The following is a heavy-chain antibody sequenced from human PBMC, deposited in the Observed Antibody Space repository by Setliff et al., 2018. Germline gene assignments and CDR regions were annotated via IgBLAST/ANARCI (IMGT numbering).Heavy chain of an antibody. V-gene: IGHV1-69*05. J-gene: IGHJ6*03. Sequence: SVKVSCKASGGTFSSYGISWVRQAPGQGLEWMGGTIPIFGTTDYAQKFQGRVTIITDESTSTAFMQLSSLRSEGTAVYYCVREGVDSRSSTDYRYYMDVWGKGTTVTV. CDR2: TIPIFGTT. CDR3: VREGVDSRSSTDYRYYMDV. D-gene: IGHD3-22*01. CDR1: GGTFSSYG.